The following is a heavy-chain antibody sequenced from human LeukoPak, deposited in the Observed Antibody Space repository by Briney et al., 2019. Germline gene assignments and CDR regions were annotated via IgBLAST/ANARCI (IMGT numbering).Heavy chain of an antibody. Sequence: GGSLRLSCAASGLTFSSYSMNWVRQAPGKGLEWVSSISSSSSYIYYADSVKGRFTISRDNAKNSLYLQMNSLRAEDTAVYYCAGTIAAAAFFDYWGQGTLVTVSS. J-gene: IGHJ4*02. CDR3: AGTIAAAAFFDY. V-gene: IGHV3-21*01. CDR2: ISSSSSYI. D-gene: IGHD6-13*01. CDR1: GLTFSSYS.